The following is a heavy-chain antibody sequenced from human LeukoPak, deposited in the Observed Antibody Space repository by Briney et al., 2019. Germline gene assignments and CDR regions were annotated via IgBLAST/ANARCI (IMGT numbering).Heavy chain of an antibody. CDR1: GFTFSGYW. J-gene: IGHJ4*02. Sequence: GGSLRLSCTGSGFTFSGYWMHWGRQAPGKGLVWVSRINSDGSDMSYADSVKGRFTISRDSAKNTVYLQMNSLRVEDTAVYYCARDSRWYNGRYYDEGIDYWGQGTLVTVSS. V-gene: IGHV3-74*01. D-gene: IGHD1-26*01. CDR2: INSDGSDM. CDR3: ARDSRWYNGRYYDEGIDY.